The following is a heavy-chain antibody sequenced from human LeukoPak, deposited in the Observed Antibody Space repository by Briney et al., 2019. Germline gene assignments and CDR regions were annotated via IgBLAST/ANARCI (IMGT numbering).Heavy chain of an antibody. J-gene: IGHJ4*02. CDR3: ARDLDTAMVSPFVY. D-gene: IGHD5-18*01. CDR2: ISSSGSTI. CDR1: GFTFSDYY. V-gene: IGHV3-11*04. Sequence: GGSLRLSCAASGFTFSDYYMSWIRQAPGKGLEWVSYISSSGSTIYYADSVKGRFTISRDNAKNSLYLQMNSLRAEDTAVYYCARDLDTAMVSPFVYWGRGTLVTVSS.